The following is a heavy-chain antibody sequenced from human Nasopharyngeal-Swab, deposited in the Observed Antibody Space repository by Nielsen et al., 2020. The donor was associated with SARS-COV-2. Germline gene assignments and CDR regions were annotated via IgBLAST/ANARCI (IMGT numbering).Heavy chain of an antibody. D-gene: IGHD3-10*01. Sequence: WIRQPPGKALEWLALIDWDDDKYYSTSLKTRLTISKDTSKNQVVLTMTNMDPGDKEKEEGERRERKKIRSGEYYYYGMDVWGQGTTVTVSS. CDR3: ERRERKKIRSGEYYYYGMDV. J-gene: IGHJ6*02. CDR2: IDWDDDK. V-gene: IGHV2-70*01.